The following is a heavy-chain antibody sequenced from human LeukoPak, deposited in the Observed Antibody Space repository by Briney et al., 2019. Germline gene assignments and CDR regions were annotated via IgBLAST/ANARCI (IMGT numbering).Heavy chain of an antibody. CDR1: GGSISSCGYY. CDR2: IYFSGST. Sequence: SQTLSLTCTVSGGSISSCGYYWSWIRQHPVKGLEWIGYIYFSGSTYYNPSLKSRVTISVNTSKNQFSLKLSSVTGTETSVYYCARFDRCWNWFDPWGQGTLVTVSS. V-gene: IGHV4-31*03. CDR3: ARFDRCWNWFDP. D-gene: IGHD3-9*01. J-gene: IGHJ5*02.